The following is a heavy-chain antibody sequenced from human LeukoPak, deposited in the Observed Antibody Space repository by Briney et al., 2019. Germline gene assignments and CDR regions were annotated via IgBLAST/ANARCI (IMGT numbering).Heavy chain of an antibody. D-gene: IGHD3-10*01. Sequence: GGSLRLSCAASGFTFSSYAMHWVRQAPGKGLEWVAVISYDGSNKYYADSVKGRFTISRDNSKNTLYLQMDSLRAEDTAVYYCARALGSPYGSGSSTDYWGQGTLVTVSS. V-gene: IGHV3-30*04. CDR3: ARALGSPYGSGSSTDY. J-gene: IGHJ4*02. CDR1: GFTFSSYA. CDR2: ISYDGSNK.